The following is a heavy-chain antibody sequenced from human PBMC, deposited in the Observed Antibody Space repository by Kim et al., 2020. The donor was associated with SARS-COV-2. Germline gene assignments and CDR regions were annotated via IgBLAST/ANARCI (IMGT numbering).Heavy chain of an antibody. J-gene: IGHJ4*02. CDR2: ISSSSYI. V-gene: IGHV3-21*01. D-gene: IGHD3-22*01. CDR3: ARDLYYYDSSGYLVRDFDY. CDR1: GFTFSSYS. Sequence: GGSLRLSCAASGFTFSSYSMNWVRQAPGKGLEWVSSISSSSYIYYADSVKGRFTISRDNAKNSLYLQMNSLRAEDTAVYYCARDLYYYDSSGYLVRDFDYWGQGTLVTVSS.